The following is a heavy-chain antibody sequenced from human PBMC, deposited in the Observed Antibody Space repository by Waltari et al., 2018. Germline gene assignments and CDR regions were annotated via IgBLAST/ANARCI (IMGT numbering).Heavy chain of an antibody. J-gene: IGHJ4*02. Sequence: QLVESGGGLVLPGGSLRLSCAASGFAFSFHWLHWVRQAPGKGLVWVSRINSDGSIRQYADSVRGRFTISRDNTKNTLYLQMNSLRTEDTAFYYCTRDFDAPGGYWGQGTLVTVSS. V-gene: IGHV3-74*03. CDR3: TRDFDAPGGY. D-gene: IGHD3-9*01. CDR1: GFAFSFHW. CDR2: INSDGSIR.